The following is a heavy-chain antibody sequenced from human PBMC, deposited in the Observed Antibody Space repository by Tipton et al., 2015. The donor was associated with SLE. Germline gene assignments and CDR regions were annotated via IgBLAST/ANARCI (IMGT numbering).Heavy chain of an antibody. CDR2: INEYGSEK. D-gene: IGHD2/OR15-2a*01. V-gene: IGHV3-7*01. CDR1: GFTFSRSW. J-gene: IGHJ4*02. CDR3: ARGKYYFDY. Sequence: SLRLSCAASGFTFSRSWMNWVRLAPGKGLEWVANINEYGSEKHYVDSLKERLTISRDNAKKSVYLQMNSLRAEDTAVYYCARGKYYFDYWGQGALVTASS.